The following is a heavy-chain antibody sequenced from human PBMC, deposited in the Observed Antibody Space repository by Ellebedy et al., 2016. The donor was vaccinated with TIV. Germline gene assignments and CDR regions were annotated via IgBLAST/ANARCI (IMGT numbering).Heavy chain of an antibody. V-gene: IGHV3-64*04. D-gene: IGHD2-2*01. CDR3: ARDQGYCSSNNCYANAFDI. CDR2: ISRDGGST. Sequence: PGGSLRLSCSTSGFSFSYYAMHWVRQAPGKGPEYVSGISRDGGSTYYADSVKGRFTISRDNAKNSLYLQMNSLRDEDTAVYYCARDQGYCSSNNCYANAFDIWGQGTMVTVSS. J-gene: IGHJ3*02. CDR1: GFSFSYYA.